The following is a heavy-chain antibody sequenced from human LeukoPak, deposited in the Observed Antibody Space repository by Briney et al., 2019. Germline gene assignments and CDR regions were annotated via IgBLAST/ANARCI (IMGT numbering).Heavy chain of an antibody. Sequence: ASVKVSCKASGGTFSSYAISWVRQAPGQGLEWMGGIIPIFGTANYAQKFQGRVTITADKSTSTAYMELSSLRSEDTAVYYCARERGGAPTDYWGQGTLVTVSS. CDR3: ARERGGAPTDY. D-gene: IGHD3-16*01. V-gene: IGHV1-69*06. J-gene: IGHJ4*02. CDR2: IIPIFGTA. CDR1: GGTFSSYA.